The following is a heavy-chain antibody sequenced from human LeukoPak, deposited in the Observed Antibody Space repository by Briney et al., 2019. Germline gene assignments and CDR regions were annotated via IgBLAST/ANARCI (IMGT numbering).Heavy chain of an antibody. CDR2: IYYSGSA. D-gene: IGHD3-22*01. CDR3: ARRPSDYYYSSYYFDY. J-gene: IGHJ4*02. Sequence: SETLSLTCTVSGGSIGSSSSYWGWIRQPPGKGLEWIGTIYYSGSAYYNPSLKSRVTISVDTSKNQFSLKLTSVTAADTAVYYCARRPSDYYYSSYYFDYWGQGTLVTVSS. V-gene: IGHV4-39*01. CDR1: GGSIGSSSSY.